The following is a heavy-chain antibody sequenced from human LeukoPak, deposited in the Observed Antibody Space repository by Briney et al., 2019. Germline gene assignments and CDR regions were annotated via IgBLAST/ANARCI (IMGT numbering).Heavy chain of an antibody. CDR1: GFTFSSYD. J-gene: IGHJ3*02. CDR3: VRVGATVTLRDAFDI. Sequence: QPGGSLRLSCSASGFTFSSYDMYWVRQAPGKGLEYVSAISSSGDSTYYADSVRDRFTIARVNSKIPMFLQMSSLRAEDTGVYFCVRVGATVTLRDAFDIWGQGTMVTVSS. D-gene: IGHD4-17*01. CDR2: ISSSGDST. V-gene: IGHV3-64D*06.